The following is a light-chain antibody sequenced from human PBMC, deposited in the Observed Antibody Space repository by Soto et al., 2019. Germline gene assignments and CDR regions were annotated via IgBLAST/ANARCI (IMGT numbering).Light chain of an antibody. CDR1: SSNIGSNY. J-gene: IGLJ1*01. CDR2: SNN. Sequence: QSALTQPPSASGTPGQRVTISCSGSSSNIGSNYVYWYQQLPGTAPKLLIYSNNQRPSGVPDRFSGSKSGTSASLAISGLRSEDEADYYCAAWDDSLSGFYVFGTGTKVT. V-gene: IGLV1-47*02. CDR3: AAWDDSLSGFYV.